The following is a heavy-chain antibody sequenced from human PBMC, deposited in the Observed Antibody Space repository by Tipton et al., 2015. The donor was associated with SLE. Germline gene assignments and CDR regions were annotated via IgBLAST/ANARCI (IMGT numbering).Heavy chain of an antibody. D-gene: IGHD3-10*01. J-gene: IGHJ3*01. CDR3: ARLGGSGTAFDV. CDR1: GYSIRSGYY. Sequence: TLSLTCSVSGYSIRSGYYWGWIRQPPGKGLEWTGSIYQSGSTYYKPSLRSRVTISVDTSKNQFSLNLTSVTASDTAVYYCARLGGSGTAFDVWGQGTLVTVSA. V-gene: IGHV4-38-2*02. CDR2: IYQSGST.